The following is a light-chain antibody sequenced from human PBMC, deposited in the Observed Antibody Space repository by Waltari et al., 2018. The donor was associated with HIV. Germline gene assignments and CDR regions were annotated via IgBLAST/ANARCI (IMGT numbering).Light chain of an antibody. CDR1: QGIDSY. J-gene: IGKJ5*01. Sequence: EIQMTQSPSSLSASVGDRVTIHCRASQGIDSYLAWFQQKPGKAPKSLIYAASSVQSGVPSTFSATGSETHFTLTISSLQPEDFATYYCQQYKSYPITFGQGTRLEIK. CDR3: QQYKSYPIT. CDR2: AAS. V-gene: IGKV1-16*01.